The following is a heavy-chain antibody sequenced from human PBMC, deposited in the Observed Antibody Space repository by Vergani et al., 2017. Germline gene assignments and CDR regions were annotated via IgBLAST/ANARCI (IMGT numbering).Heavy chain of an antibody. Sequence: QVQLVQSGSELKKPGASVKVSCKASGYTFINYAINWVRQAPGQGLEWMGWINTNSGNPTYAQAFTGRLVFSMDTSVSTAFLEISSLKAADTAIYYCAGDRGVSYMGYHERHVWGQGTTVTVS. V-gene: IGHV7-4-1*02. CDR2: INTNSGNP. CDR1: GYTFINYA. J-gene: IGHJ6*02. D-gene: IGHD3-10*01. CDR3: AGDRGVSYMGYHERHV.